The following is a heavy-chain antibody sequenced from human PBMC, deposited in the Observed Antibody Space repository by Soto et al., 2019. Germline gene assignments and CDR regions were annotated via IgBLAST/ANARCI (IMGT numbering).Heavy chain of an antibody. Sequence: RLSCAASGFTFSNHAMHWVRRAPGKGLEWVGLVAHDGTSKYYAGSVKCRFTISSDKSTNTLFLQMDSLDTEDTAVYYCARDRRITGTVAEIDXWGRGTLVTVSX. CDR2: VAHDGTSK. J-gene: IGHJ5*02. V-gene: IGHV3-30-3*01. CDR1: GFTFSNHA. D-gene: IGHD1-7*01. CDR3: ARDRRITGTVAEIDX.